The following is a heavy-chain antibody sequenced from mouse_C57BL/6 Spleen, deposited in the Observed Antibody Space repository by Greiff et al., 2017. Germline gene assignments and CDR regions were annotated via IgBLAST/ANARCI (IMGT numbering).Heavy chain of an antibody. D-gene: IGHD2-5*01. CDR3: ARKHYSNYVWYFDV. CDR2: IYPGSGNT. Sequence: QVQLQQSGPELVKPGASVKISCKASGYSFTSYYIHWVKQRPGQGLEWIGWIYPGSGNTKYNEKFKGKATLTADTSSSTAYMQLSSLTSEDSAVYYCARKHYSNYVWYFDVWGTGTTVTVSS. V-gene: IGHV1-66*01. CDR1: GYSFTSYY. J-gene: IGHJ1*03.